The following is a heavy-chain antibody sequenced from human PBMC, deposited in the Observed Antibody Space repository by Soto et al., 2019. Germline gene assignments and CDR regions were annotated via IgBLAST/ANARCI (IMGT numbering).Heavy chain of an antibody. Sequence: GGSLRLSCAASGFTFSSYGMHWVRQAPGKGLEWVAVISYDGSNKYYADSVKGRFTISRDNSKNTLYLQMNSLRAEDTAVYYCAKGEQWLARSWFDPWGQGT. CDR2: ISYDGSNK. J-gene: IGHJ5*02. D-gene: IGHD6-19*01. V-gene: IGHV3-30*18. CDR3: AKGEQWLARSWFDP. CDR1: GFTFSSYG.